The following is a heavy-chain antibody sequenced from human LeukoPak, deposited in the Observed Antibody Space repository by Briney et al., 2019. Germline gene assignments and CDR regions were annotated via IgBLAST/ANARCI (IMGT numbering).Heavy chain of an antibody. CDR2: ISGSGGST. V-gene: IGHV3-23*01. CDR3: AKDREDIVVVVAAAHDAFDI. D-gene: IGHD2-15*01. Sequence: GGSLRLSCAASGFTFSSYAMSWVRQAPGKGLEWVSAISGSGGSTYYADSVKGRFTISRDNSKNTLYPQMNSLRAEDTAVYYCAKDREDIVVVVAAAHDAFDIWGQGTMVTVSS. J-gene: IGHJ3*02. CDR1: GFTFSSYA.